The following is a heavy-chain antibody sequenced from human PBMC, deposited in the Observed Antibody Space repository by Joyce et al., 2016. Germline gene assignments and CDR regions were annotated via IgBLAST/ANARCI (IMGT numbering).Heavy chain of an antibody. CDR3: ALIVATIPY. J-gene: IGHJ4*02. D-gene: IGHD5-12*01. CDR1: GYTFTGYY. V-gene: IGHV1-2*06. CDR2: VNPISGGT. Sequence: QVQLVQSGAEVKKPGASVKVSCKASGYTFTGYYMHWVRQAPGQGLGWMGRVNPISGGTNSAQKFQGRVTMARHTSINTAYMELSRLRSDDTAVYYCALIVATIPYWGQGTLVTVSS.